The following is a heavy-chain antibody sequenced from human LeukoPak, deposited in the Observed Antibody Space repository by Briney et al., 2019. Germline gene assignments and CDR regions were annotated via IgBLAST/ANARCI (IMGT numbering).Heavy chain of an antibody. CDR3: ARGEVGSGYYNAFDI. D-gene: IGHD3-10*01. CDR1: GGSISSYY. Sequence: SETLSLTCTVSGGSISSYYWSWIRQPPGKGLEWIGYIYYSGSTNYNPSLKSRVTISVDTSKNQFSLKLSSVTAADTAVYYCARGEVGSGYYNAFDIWGQGTMVTVSS. CDR2: IYYSGST. J-gene: IGHJ3*02. V-gene: IGHV4-59*01.